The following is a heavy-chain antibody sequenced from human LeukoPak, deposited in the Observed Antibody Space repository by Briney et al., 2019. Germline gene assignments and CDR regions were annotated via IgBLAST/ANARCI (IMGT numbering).Heavy chain of an antibody. Sequence: GGSLRLSCAASVFTFSSYSMLWVRQAPGKGLEWVSYIRSSSSTIYYADSVKGRFTNSRDNAKNSLYLQMNTLRAEDTAVYYCARDRHKYNYDSGGYPPYWGQGTLVTVSS. CDR1: VFTFSSYS. CDR3: ARDRHKYNYDSGGYPPY. V-gene: IGHV3-48*01. J-gene: IGHJ4*02. CDR2: IRSSSSTI. D-gene: IGHD3-22*01.